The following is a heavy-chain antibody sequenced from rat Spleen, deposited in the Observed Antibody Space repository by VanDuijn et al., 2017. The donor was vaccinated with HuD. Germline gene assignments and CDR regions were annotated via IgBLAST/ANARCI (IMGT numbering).Heavy chain of an antibody. Sequence: QVQLKESGPGLVQPSQTLSLTCTVSGFSLTSYHVSWVRQSPGKSLVWMGTIWAGGGTNYNSAVQSRLSISRDTSKSQVFLKMNSLQTEDTATYYCARARTYYGYNSYYFDYWGQGVMVTVSS. D-gene: IGHD1-9*01. V-gene: IGHV2-13*01. CDR1: GFSLTSYH. CDR3: ARARTYYGYNSYYFDY. J-gene: IGHJ2*01. CDR2: IWAGGGT.